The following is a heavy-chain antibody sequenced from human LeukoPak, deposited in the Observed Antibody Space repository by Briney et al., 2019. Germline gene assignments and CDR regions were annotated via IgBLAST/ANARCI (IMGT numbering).Heavy chain of an antibody. D-gene: IGHD3-10*02. V-gene: IGHV3-11*04. CDR3: AELGITMIGGV. Sequence: GGSLRLSCAASGFTFSDYYMGWIRQAPGKGLQWVSYISASGDTIYYADSVKGRFTISRDNAKNSLYLQMNSLRAEDTAVYYCAELGITMIGGVWGKGTTVTISS. CDR1: GFTFSDYY. J-gene: IGHJ6*04. CDR2: ISASGDTI.